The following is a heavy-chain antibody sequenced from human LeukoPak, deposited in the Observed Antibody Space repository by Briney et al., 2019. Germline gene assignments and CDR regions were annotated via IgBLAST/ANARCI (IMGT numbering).Heavy chain of an antibody. V-gene: IGHV5-51*01. CDR1: GYSFTTHW. CDR2: IYPIDSDT. CDR3: ARLPAVAGPTFYYYMDV. Sequence: GESLKISCKASGYSFTTHWIVWLRHMPGKGLEWMGVIYPIDSDTKYNPSFQGQVTISADKSITTAYLQWSSLKASDTAMYYCARLPAVAGPTFYYYMDVWGKGTTVTVSS. D-gene: IGHD6-19*01. J-gene: IGHJ6*03.